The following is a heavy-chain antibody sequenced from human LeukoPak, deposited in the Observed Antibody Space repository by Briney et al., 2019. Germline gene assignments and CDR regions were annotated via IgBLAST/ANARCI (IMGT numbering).Heavy chain of an antibody. V-gene: IGHV4-4*09. CDR3: ARHGPTREIDY. Sequence: SGTLSLTCTVSGGSISNYYWSWIRQPPGKRLEWIGYIYTTGSTNYNPSLKSRVTMSVDTPKNQFSLKLSSVTAADTAVYYCARHGPTREIDYWAREPWSPSPQ. CDR2: IYTTGST. CDR1: GGSISNYY. J-gene: IGHJ4*02. D-gene: IGHD4/OR15-4a*01.